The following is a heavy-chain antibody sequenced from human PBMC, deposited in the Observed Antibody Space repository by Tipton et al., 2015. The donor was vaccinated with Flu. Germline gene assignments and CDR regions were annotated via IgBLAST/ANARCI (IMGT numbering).Heavy chain of an antibody. D-gene: IGHD3-9*01. V-gene: IGHV4-39*07. J-gene: IGHJ4*02. CDR2: IYHSGST. Sequence: TLSLTCTVSGGSISSSSHYWGWIRQPPGKGLEWIGSIYHSGSTYYNPSLKSRVTISVDTSKNQFSLKLGSVTAGDTAVYFCARRRSDWASYDYWGQGTLVTVSS. CDR3: ARRRSDWASYDY. CDR1: GGSISSSSHY.